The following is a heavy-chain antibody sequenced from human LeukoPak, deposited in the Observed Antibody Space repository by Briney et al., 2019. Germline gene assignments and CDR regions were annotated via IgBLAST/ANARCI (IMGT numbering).Heavy chain of an antibody. J-gene: IGHJ5*02. V-gene: IGHV3-21*01. CDR3: ARGPPLDYHDITWFDP. D-gene: IGHD3-22*01. CDR2: IRSSSSYI. CDR1: GFTFSRYS. Sequence: GGSLRLSCAASGFTFSRYSMNWVRQAPGKGLEWVSSIRSSSSYIYYTDSVKGRFTISRDNAKNSLYLQMNSLRAEDTAVYYCARGPPLDYHDITWFDPWGQGTLVTVSS.